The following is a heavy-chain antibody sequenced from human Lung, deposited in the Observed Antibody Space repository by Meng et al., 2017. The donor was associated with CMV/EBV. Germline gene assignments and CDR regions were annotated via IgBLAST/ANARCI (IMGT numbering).Heavy chain of an antibody. Sequence: GESLKISCAASGFTFSSYAMHWVRQAPGTGLGWGAVISYDRSKKNYVDSVKGRFTISRDNSKNTLFLQMNSLRREDTAVYYGVRARTYSDNWRGEPAHYGMDVWGQGTTVTVSS. V-gene: IGHV3-30*03. CDR1: GFTFSSYA. CDR3: VRARTYSDNWRGEPAHYGMDV. J-gene: IGHJ6*02. D-gene: IGHD1-20*01. CDR2: ISYDRSKK.